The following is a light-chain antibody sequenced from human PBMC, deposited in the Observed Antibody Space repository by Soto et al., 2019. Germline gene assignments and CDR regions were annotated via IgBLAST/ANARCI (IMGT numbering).Light chain of an antibody. CDR3: QQRRSWPPTIT. Sequence: DIQMTQSPSSLSASVGDRVTITCRASLNIGDSWSWFQQKAGKPPTQLIYGASALQSGVPVRFSGSASGTDFTLTISSLEPEDFAVYYCQQRRSWPPTITFGQGTRLEIK. CDR2: GAS. J-gene: IGKJ5*01. CDR1: LNIGDS. V-gene: IGKV1-39*01.